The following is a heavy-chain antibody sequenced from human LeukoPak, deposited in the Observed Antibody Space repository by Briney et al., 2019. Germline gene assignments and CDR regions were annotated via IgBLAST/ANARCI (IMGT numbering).Heavy chain of an antibody. J-gene: IGHJ6*03. Sequence: SETLSLTCAVYGGSFSGYYWSWIRQPPGKGLGWIGEINHSGSTNYNPSLKSRVTISVDTSKNQFSLKLSSVTAADTAVYYCARVLEGYYYYYCMDVWGKGTTVTVSS. V-gene: IGHV4-34*01. CDR3: ARVLEGYYYYYCMDV. CDR1: GGSFSGYY. CDR2: INHSGST.